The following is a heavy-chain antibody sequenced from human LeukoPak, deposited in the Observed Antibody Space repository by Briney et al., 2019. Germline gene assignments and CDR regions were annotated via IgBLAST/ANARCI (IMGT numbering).Heavy chain of an antibody. CDR1: GGSISSYY. CDR2: IYYSGST. J-gene: IGHJ4*02. Sequence: SETLSPTCTVSGGSISSYYWSWIRQPPGKGLEWIGYIYYSGSTNYNPSLKSRVTISVDTSKNQFSLKLSSVTAADTAVYYCARHVSGSYDYWGQGTLVTVSS. V-gene: IGHV4-59*08. D-gene: IGHD1-26*01. CDR3: ARHVSGSYDY.